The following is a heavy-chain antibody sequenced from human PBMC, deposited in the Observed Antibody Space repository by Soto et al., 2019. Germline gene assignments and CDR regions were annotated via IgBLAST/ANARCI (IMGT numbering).Heavy chain of an antibody. Sequence: GASVKVSCKASGYTFTSYTITWVRQAPGQGLEWMGWISTYNGNTNYAQNLQGRVTMTTDTSTSTAYMELRSLRPDDTAVYYCAREAISSGYDSYRDDPGPEDLYYYGMDVWGQGTTVTVSS. CDR2: ISTYNGNT. CDR1: GYTFTSYT. V-gene: IGHV1-18*04. CDR3: AREAISSGYDSYRDDPGPEDLYYYGMDV. J-gene: IGHJ6*02. D-gene: IGHD5-12*01.